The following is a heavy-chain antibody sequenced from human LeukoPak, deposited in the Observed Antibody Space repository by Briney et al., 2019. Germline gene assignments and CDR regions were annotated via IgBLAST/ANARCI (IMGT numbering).Heavy chain of an antibody. D-gene: IGHD6-19*01. J-gene: IGHJ4*02. Sequence: PSETLSLTCTVSGGSTSSYYWSWIRQPPGKGLEWIGYIYYSGSTNYNPSLKSRVTISVDTSKNQFSLKLSSVTAADTAVYYCARDRGSSGWFDYWGQGTLVTVSS. V-gene: IGHV4-59*01. CDR1: GGSTSSYY. CDR2: IYYSGST. CDR3: ARDRGSSGWFDY.